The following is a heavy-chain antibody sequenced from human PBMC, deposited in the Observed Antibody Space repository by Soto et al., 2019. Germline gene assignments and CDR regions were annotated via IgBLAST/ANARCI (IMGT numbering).Heavy chain of an antibody. CDR2: IYPGDSDT. V-gene: IGHV5-51*01. J-gene: IGHJ6*02. CDR3: ARRTSNLVRGVTREHYGLDV. D-gene: IGHD3-10*01. CDR1: GYSFSTYW. Sequence: EVQLVQSGAEMKKPGESLKISCKGSGYSFSTYWIGWVRQMPGKGLEWMGVIYPGDSDTRYSPSFQGQVTISADKSISTAYLQWSSLKASDTAMYYCARRTSNLVRGVTREHYGLDVWGQGTTVTVSS.